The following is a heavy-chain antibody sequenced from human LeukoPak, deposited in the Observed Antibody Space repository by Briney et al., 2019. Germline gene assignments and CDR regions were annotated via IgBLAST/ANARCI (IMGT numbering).Heavy chain of an antibody. J-gene: IGHJ6*02. CDR1: GGSVSSGDYY. CDR2: IYYSGST. D-gene: IGHD2-21*02. CDR3: ARGLPPWSYGMDV. Sequence: SETLSLTCTVSGGSVSSGDYYWSWIRQPPGKGLEWIGYIYYSGSTYYNPSLKSRVTLSVDTSKNQFSLKLSSVTAADTAVYYCARGLPPWSYGMDVWGQGTTVTVSS. V-gene: IGHV4-30-4*01.